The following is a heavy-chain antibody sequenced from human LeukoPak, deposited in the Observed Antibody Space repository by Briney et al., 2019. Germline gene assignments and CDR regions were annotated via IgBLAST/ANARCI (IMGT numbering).Heavy chain of an antibody. Sequence: SETLSLTCTVSGYFISSGYYWGWIRQPPGKGLQWIGSIHHSGSTYYNPSLKSRVTISVDTSRNQFSLKLSSVTAADTAVYYCARTSSSGLVGGYYFDYWGQGTLVTVYS. CDR2: IHHSGST. D-gene: IGHD6-19*01. CDR3: ARTSSSGLVGGYYFDY. J-gene: IGHJ4*02. CDR1: GYFISSGYY. V-gene: IGHV4-38-2*02.